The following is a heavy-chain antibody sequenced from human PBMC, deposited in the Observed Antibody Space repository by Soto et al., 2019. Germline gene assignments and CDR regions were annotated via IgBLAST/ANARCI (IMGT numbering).Heavy chain of an antibody. CDR2: IGTAGDT. V-gene: IGHV3-13*01. CDR3: AREVDIVATINGYYYYYMDV. CDR1: GFTFSSYD. J-gene: IGHJ6*03. D-gene: IGHD5-12*01. Sequence: GGSLRLSCAASGFTFSSYDMHWVRQATGKGLEWVSAIGTAGDTYYPGSVKGRFTISRENAKNSLYLQMNSLRAGDTAVYYCAREVDIVATINGYYYYYMDVWGKGTTVTVSS.